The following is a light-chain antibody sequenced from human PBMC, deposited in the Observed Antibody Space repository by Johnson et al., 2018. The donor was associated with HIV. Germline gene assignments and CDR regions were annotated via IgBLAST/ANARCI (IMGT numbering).Light chain of an antibody. Sequence: QSVLTQPPSVSAAPGQKVTISCSGSSSNLGNKYVSWYQQLPGTAPKLLIYENSKRPSGIPDRFSGSTSGTSATLGIAGLQTGDEADYYCVTWDNSLSTGAVFGTATKVTVL. J-gene: IGLJ1*01. CDR1: SSNLGNKY. CDR2: ENS. V-gene: IGLV1-51*02. CDR3: VTWDNSLSTGAV.